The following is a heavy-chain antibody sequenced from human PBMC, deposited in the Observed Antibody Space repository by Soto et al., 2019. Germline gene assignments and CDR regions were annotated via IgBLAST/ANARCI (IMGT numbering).Heavy chain of an antibody. CDR2: ITWNSGNM. CDR3: AKGGPPRRYYYAMDV. J-gene: IGHJ6*02. CDR1: GFTFDDYA. V-gene: IGHV3-9*01. Sequence: GGSLRLSCAASGFTFDDYAMHWVRQPPGKGLEWVSSITWNSGNMGYAASVKGRFTISRDDARNSLSLQMNSLRTEDTAFYYCAKGGPPRRYYYAMDVWGQGTTVTVSS.